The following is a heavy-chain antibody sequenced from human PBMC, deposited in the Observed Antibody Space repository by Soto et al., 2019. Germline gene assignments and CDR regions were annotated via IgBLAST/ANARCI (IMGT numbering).Heavy chain of an antibody. Sequence: PSETLSLTCTVSGGSISSGGYYWSWIRQHPGKGLEWIGYIYYSGSTYYNPSLKSRVTISVDTSKNQFSLKLSSVTAADTAVYYCARDSRYSGYLDYWGQGTLVTVPQ. D-gene: IGHD1-26*01. V-gene: IGHV4-31*02. CDR2: IYYSGST. J-gene: IGHJ4*02. CDR3: ARDSRYSGYLDY. CDR1: GGSISSGGYY.